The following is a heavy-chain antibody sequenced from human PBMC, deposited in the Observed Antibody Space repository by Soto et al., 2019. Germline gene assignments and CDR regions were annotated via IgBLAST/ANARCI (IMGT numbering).Heavy chain of an antibody. V-gene: IGHV4-30-2*01. D-gene: IGHD3-22*01. CDR3: ARGGHYYDSSGIDAFDI. CDR2: IYHSGST. CDR1: GGSISRGGYS. J-gene: IGHJ3*02. Sequence: QLQLQESGSGLVKPSQTLSLTGAVSGGSISRGGYSWSWSRQPPGKGLEWIGYIYHSGSTYYNPSLKSRVTISVDRSKNQFSLKLSSVTAADTAVYYCARGGHYYDSSGIDAFDIWGQGTMVTVSS.